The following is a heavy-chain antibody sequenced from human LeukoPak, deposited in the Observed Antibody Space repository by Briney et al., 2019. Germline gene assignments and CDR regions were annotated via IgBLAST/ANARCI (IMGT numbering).Heavy chain of an antibody. D-gene: IGHD5-24*01. V-gene: IGHV3-23*01. Sequence: GGSLRLSCAASGFAFSSYTMSWVRQAPGKGLEWVSTITTSDGNTYYADSVKGRFTVSRDNSKNTLFLQMNSLRAEDTAVYYCAKGGDGYNINYFDYWGQGTLVTVSS. CDR2: ITTSDGNT. CDR1: GFAFSSYT. CDR3: AKGGDGYNINYFDY. J-gene: IGHJ4*02.